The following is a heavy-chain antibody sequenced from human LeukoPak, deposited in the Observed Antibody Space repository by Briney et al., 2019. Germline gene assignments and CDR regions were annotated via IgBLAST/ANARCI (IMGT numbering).Heavy chain of an antibody. CDR1: GGSITSNW. D-gene: IGHD2/OR15-2a*01. CDR2: IYHSGNT. V-gene: IGHV4-4*01. Sequence: TETLSLTCGVSGGSITSNWWSWVRQPPGKGLEWIGEIYHSGNTNYNPSLKSRVTISVDKSKNQFSLKLSSVTAADTAVYCCAGYGYYCHDHWGQGILVTVSS. CDR3: AGYGYYCHDH. J-gene: IGHJ4*02.